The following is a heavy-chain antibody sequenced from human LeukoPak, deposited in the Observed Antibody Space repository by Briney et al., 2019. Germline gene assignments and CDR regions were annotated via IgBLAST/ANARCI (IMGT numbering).Heavy chain of an antibody. V-gene: IGHV1-2*02. Sequence: GASVKVSCKASGYTFTGYYIHWVRQAPGQGLEGMGWINPNSGGTNYAQKFQGRVTMTRDTSISTAYMELSRLRSDDTAVYYCASCIAVAGTDDAFDIWGQGTMVTVSS. CDR1: GYTFTGYY. D-gene: IGHD6-19*01. CDR3: ASCIAVAGTDDAFDI. CDR2: INPNSGGT. J-gene: IGHJ3*02.